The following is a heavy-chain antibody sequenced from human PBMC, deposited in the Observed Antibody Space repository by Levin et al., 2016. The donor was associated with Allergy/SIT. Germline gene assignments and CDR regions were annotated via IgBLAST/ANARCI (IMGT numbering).Heavy chain of an antibody. Sequence: WVRQAPGQGLEWMGWISTYSGRPNFAQSLQGRVTMTTDTSTSTAYMELRSLRSDDTAVYYCARDLFEGEWDTRRGGFDPWGQGTLVTVSS. J-gene: IGHJ5*02. D-gene: IGHD3-16*01. CDR3: ARDLFEGEWDTRRGGFDP. V-gene: IGHV1-18*01. CDR2: ISTYSGRP.